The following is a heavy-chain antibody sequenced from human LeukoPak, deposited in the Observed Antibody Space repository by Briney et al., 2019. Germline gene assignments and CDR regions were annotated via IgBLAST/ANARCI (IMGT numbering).Heavy chain of an antibody. D-gene: IGHD2-15*01. V-gene: IGHV3-23*01. CDR3: ARGYQYCSGGSCYSYAFDI. J-gene: IGHJ3*02. Sequence: TGGSLRLSCAASGFTFSSYAMSWVRQAPGKGLEWVSAISGSGGSTYYADSVKGRFTISRDNSKNTLYLQMNSPRAEDTAVYYCARGYQYCSGGSCYSYAFDIWGQGTMVTVSS. CDR1: GFTFSSYA. CDR2: ISGSGGST.